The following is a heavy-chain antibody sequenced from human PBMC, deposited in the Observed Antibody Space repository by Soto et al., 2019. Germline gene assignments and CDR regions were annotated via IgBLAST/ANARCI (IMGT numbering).Heavy chain of an antibody. CDR2: VYSGGST. CDR1: GFSVNSNY. V-gene: IGHV3-66*01. D-gene: IGHD3-3*01. Sequence: EVQLVESGGGLVQPGGSLRLSCSASGFSVNSNYMSWVRQAPGKGLQWVSLVYSGGSTNYADSVKDRFIISRDNSKNTLYLQMNSLRAEDTAVYYCARYYDFWSGYYAFDIWGQGTVVTVSS. J-gene: IGHJ3*02. CDR3: ARYYDFWSGYYAFDI.